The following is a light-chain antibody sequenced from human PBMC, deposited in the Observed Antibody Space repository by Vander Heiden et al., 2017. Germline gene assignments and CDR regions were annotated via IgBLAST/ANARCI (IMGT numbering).Light chain of an antibody. CDR3: QQRNSLPRT. Sequence: EIVLTQSPATLSLSPGERATLSCRSSQSISAALARSQHKPGRAPRLLIYEATIRATCIPARFSGSGSGTVFTLTISNLVPEDVAVYYCQQRNSLPRTFGQGTKVEI. J-gene: IGKJ2*01. V-gene: IGKV3-11*01. CDR1: QSISAA. CDR2: EAT.